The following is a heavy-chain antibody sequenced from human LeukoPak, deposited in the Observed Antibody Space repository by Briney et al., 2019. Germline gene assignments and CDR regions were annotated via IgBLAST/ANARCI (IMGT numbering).Heavy chain of an antibody. D-gene: IGHD3-9*01. J-gene: IGHJ4*02. V-gene: IGHV3-21*01. CDR3: ATLLRYFDWLPDGYYFDY. CDR1: GFTFSSYS. Sequence: PGGSLRLSCAASGFTFSSYSMNWVHQAPGKGLEWVSSISSSSSYIYYADSVKGRFTISRDNAKNSLYLQMNSLRAEDTAVYYCATLLRYFDWLPDGYYFDYWGQGTLVTVSS. CDR2: ISSSSSYI.